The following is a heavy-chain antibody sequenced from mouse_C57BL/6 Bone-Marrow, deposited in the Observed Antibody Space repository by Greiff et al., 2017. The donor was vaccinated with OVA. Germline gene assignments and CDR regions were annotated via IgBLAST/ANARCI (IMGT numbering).Heavy chain of an antibody. D-gene: IGHD2-5*01. CDR3: ARRDSNYDYAMDY. CDR1: GYTFTSYW. V-gene: IGHV1-55*01. J-gene: IGHJ4*01. CDR2: IYPGSGST. Sequence: VQLQQPGAELVKPGASVKMSCKASGYTFTSYWITWVKQRPGQGLEWIGDIYPGSGSTNYNEKFKSKATLTVDTSSSTAYMQLSSLTSEDSAVYYCARRDSNYDYAMDYWGQGTSVTVSS.